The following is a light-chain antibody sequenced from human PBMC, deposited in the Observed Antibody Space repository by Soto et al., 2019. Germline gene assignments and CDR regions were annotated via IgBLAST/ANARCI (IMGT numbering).Light chain of an antibody. CDR3: QQYGSSPHT. V-gene: IGKV3-20*01. Sequence: ETVLTQSPGTLSLSPGERASLSCRASQSISGRYVAWYQQKPGQAPRLLIYDASSRATSIPARFSGSGSGTAFILTISTLETEDFAVYYDQQYGSSPHTFGGGTKVESK. CDR2: DAS. CDR1: QSISGRY. J-gene: IGKJ4*01.